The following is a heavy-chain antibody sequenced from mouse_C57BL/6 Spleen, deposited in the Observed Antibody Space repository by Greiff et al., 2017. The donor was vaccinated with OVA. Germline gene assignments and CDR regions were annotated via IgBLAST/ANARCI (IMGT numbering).Heavy chain of an antibody. CDR2: IDPSDSYT. V-gene: IGHV1-69*01. D-gene: IGHD2-3*01. J-gene: IGHJ3*01. Sequence: QVQLQQPGAELVMPGASVKLSCKASGYTFTSYWMHWVKQRPGQGLEWSGEIDPSDSYTNYNQKFKGKSTLTVEKSSSTAYMQLSSLTSEDSAVYYCATYDRDRGFAYWGQGTLVTVSA. CDR3: ATYDRDRGFAY. CDR1: GYTFTSYW.